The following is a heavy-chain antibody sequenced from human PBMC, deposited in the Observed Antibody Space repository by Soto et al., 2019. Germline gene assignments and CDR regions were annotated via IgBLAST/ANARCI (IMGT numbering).Heavy chain of an antibody. CDR2: IKHSGST. Sequence: QVQLQQWGAGLLKPSETLSLTCAVYCGSFSGYYWSWIRQPPGKGLEWIGEIKHSGSTNYNPSLKRHVTVEVDTPKTQFSLKLRSVTAADTAVYYCARTSRLDCWGQGTLVTVSS. CDR1: CGSFSGYY. CDR3: ARTSRLDC. D-gene: IGHD6-6*01. J-gene: IGHJ4*02. V-gene: IGHV4-34*01.